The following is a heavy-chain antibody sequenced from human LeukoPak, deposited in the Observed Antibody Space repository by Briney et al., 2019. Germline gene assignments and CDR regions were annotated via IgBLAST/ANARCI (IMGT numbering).Heavy chain of an antibody. CDR1: GFTFSSYG. J-gene: IGHJ5*02. V-gene: IGHV3-30*18. Sequence: PGGSLRLSRAASGFTFSSYGMHWVRQAPGKGLEWVAVISYDGSNKYYADSVKGRFTISRDNSKNTLYLQMNSLRAEDTAVYYCAKGTRFDPWGQGTLVTVSS. CDR2: ISYDGSNK. CDR3: AKGTRFDP.